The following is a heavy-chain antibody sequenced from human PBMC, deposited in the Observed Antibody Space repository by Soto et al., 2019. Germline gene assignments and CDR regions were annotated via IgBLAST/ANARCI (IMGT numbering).Heavy chain of an antibody. V-gene: IGHV5-10-1*01. CDR1: GYSFTSYW. D-gene: IGHD5-12*01. CDR2: IDPSDSYT. CDR3: ARAKGIVATIYYYYGMDV. Sequence: GESLKISCKGSGYSFTSYWISWVRQMPGEGLEWMGRIDPSDSYTNYSPSFQGHVTISADKSISTAYLQWSSLKASDTAMYYCARAKGIVATIYYYYGMDVWGQGTTVTVSS. J-gene: IGHJ6*02.